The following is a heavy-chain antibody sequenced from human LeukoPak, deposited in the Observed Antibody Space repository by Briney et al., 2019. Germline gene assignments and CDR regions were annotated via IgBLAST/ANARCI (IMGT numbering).Heavy chain of an antibody. J-gene: IGHJ4*02. V-gene: IGHV3-23*01. CDR3: AKDCCGSSLFDS. D-gene: IGHD2-21*01. Sequence: GGSLRLSCAASGFTFSSYAMHWVRQAPGKGLEYVSGISNTGGRTYYADSVKGRFTISRDNSKNTVYLQMNSLRAEDTAVYYCAKDCCGSSLFDSWGQETLVTVSS. CDR1: GFTFSSYA. CDR2: ISNTGGRT.